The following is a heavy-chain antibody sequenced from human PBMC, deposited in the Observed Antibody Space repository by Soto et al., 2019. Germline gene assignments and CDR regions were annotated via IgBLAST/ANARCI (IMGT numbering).Heavy chain of an antibody. CDR3: AKALPSIFGWAVRYYYGIYV. Sequence: GGSLRLSCAASGFTFGSYGMHWVRQAPGKGLEWVAVIWYDGSNKYYADSMKGRFTISRDNSKNTLYLHMNSLRAEDTAVYYCAKALPSIFGWAVRYYYGIYVWAQRYTVTVS. CDR1: GFTFGSYG. D-gene: IGHD3-3*01. V-gene: IGHV3-33*06. J-gene: IGHJ6*02. CDR2: IWYDGSNK.